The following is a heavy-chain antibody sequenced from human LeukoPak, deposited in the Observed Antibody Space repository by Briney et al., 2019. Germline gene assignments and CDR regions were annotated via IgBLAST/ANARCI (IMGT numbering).Heavy chain of an antibody. CDR3: AGEDYYDSSGYYYYYYMDV. Sequence: SETLSLTCTVSGYSISSGYYWGWIRQPPGKGLEWIGRIYTSGSTNYNPSLKSRVTISVDTSKNQFSLKLSSVTAADTAVYYCAGEDYYDSSGYYYYYYMDVWGKGTTVTISS. V-gene: IGHV4-38-2*02. D-gene: IGHD3-22*01. J-gene: IGHJ6*03. CDR1: GYSISSGYY. CDR2: IYTSGST.